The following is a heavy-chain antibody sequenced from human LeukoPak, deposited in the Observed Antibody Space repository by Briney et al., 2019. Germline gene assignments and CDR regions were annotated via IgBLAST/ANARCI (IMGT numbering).Heavy chain of an antibody. Sequence: PGGSLRLSCAASGFTFSSYSMNWVRQAPGKGLEWVSSISSSSSYIYYADSVKGRFTISRDNAKNSLYLQMNSLRAGDTGVYYCAKAPRGYCSSTRCRGYYYYYGMDVWGQGTTVTVSS. CDR3: AKAPRGYCSSTRCRGYYYYYGMDV. CDR1: GFTFSSYS. J-gene: IGHJ6*02. CDR2: ISSSSSYI. V-gene: IGHV3-21*01. D-gene: IGHD2-2*01.